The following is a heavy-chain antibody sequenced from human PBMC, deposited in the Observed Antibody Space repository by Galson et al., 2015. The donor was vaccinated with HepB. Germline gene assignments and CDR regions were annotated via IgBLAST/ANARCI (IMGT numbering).Heavy chain of an antibody. CDR3: AKVAILGVTPHYFDY. J-gene: IGHJ4*02. Sequence: SLRLSCAASGFIFTRYAISWVRQAPGKGLEWVSSIGGSGASTYYADSVKGRFTFSRDNSKNTLYLQMNSLRVEDTAVYYCAKVAILGVTPHYFDYWGQGTMVTVSS. D-gene: IGHD2-21*02. CDR2: IGGSGAST. CDR1: GFIFTRYA. V-gene: IGHV3-23*01.